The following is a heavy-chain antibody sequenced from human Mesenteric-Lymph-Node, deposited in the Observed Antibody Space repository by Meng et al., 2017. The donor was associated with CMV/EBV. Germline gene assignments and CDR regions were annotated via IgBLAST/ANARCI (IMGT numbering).Heavy chain of an antibody. Sequence: GESLKISCAASGFIFSRYEMNWVRQAPGKGLEWVSYISDSGRTRYYADSAKGRSTISRDNAKSSLYLQLDNLRGEDTAVYYCARLTTVTPSDPFDLWGQGTMVTVSS. CDR3: ARLTTVTPSDPFDL. CDR2: ISDSGRTR. J-gene: IGHJ3*01. D-gene: IGHD4-17*01. V-gene: IGHV3-48*03. CDR1: GFIFSRYE.